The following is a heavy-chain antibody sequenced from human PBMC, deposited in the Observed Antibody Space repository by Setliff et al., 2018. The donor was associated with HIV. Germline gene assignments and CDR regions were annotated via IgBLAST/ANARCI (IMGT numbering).Heavy chain of an antibody. CDR2: INNYGVT. Sequence: SETLSLTCAVYGGSFSGFSWNWIRQPPGKGLEWIGDINNYGVTLYTSSLAGRVTISVDTSKNQFSLTLKSLTVADTALYLCSRGPTIRGSFTGVVYTAPLPSFDTWSQGSLVTVS. CDR3: SRGPTIRGSFTGVVYTAPLPSFDT. J-gene: IGHJ4*02. CDR1: GGSFSGFS. D-gene: IGHD3-3*01. V-gene: IGHV4-34*01.